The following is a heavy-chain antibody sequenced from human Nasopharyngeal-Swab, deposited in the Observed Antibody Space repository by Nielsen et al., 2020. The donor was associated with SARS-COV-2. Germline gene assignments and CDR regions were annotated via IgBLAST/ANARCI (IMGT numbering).Heavy chain of an antibody. D-gene: IGHD4-17*01. CDR2: IAHDASNE. CDR3: ARDAPAHYGAFY. Sequence: GSLRLSCAASGFTFSSFGMHWVRQAPGKGLEWVAFIAHDASNEYYGDSVKGRFTISRDNSTLYLQMDSLRGEDTAVYYCARDAPAHYGAFYWGRGTLVTVSS. V-gene: IGHV3-30*03. J-gene: IGHJ4*02. CDR1: GFTFSSFG.